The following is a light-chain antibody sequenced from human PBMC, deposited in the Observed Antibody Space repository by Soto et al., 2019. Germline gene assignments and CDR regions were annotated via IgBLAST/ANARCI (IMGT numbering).Light chain of an antibody. CDR2: GNS. V-gene: IGLV1-40*01. J-gene: IGLJ1*01. Sequence: QSVLTQPPSVSGAPGQRVTISCTGSSSNIGAGYDVHWYQQLPGTDPKLLIYGNSNRPSGVPDRFSGSKSGTSASLAITGLQAEEEADYYCQCYAISLSGRGIFGTGTKLTVL. CDR3: QCYAISLSGRGI. CDR1: SSNIGAGYD.